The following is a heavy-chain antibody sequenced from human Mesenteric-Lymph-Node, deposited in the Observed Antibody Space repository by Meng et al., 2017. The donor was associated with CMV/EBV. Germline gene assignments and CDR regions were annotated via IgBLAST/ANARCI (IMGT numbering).Heavy chain of an antibody. Sequence: GEPLKISCAASGFTFDDYVMHWVRQAPGKGLEWVSLISWDGVHTYYADSVKGRFTISRDNSKNSLYLQMNSLRPEDTAFYYCAKDKGIAVAGIASWGQGTLVTVSS. CDR3: AKDKGIAVAGIAS. J-gene: IGHJ4*02. CDR2: ISWDGVHT. V-gene: IGHV3-43D*03. CDR1: GFTFDDYV. D-gene: IGHD6-19*01.